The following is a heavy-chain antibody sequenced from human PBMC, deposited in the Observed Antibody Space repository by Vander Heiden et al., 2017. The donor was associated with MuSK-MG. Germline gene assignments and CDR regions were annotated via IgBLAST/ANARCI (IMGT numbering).Heavy chain of an antibody. J-gene: IGHJ4*02. CDR3: ARGDPLWFGELLEGFDY. CDR2: ISYDGSNK. Sequence: QVQLVESGGGVVQPGRSLRRSSAASGSTFRSYAMHWVRQASGKGLEWVAVISYDGSNKYYADSVKGRFTISRDNSKNTLYLQMNSLRAEDTAVYYCARGDPLWFGELLEGFDYWGQGTLVTVSS. CDR1: GSTFRSYA. D-gene: IGHD3-10*01. V-gene: IGHV3-30*04.